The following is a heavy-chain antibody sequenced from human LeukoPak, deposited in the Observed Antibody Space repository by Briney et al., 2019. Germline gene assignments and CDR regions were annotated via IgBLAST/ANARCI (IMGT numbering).Heavy chain of an antibody. CDR1: GFIFSSYS. CDR2: IGGSGGNT. J-gene: IGHJ4*02. CDR3: TRAVYINSPDY. D-gene: IGHD4-23*01. Sequence: GGSLRLSCAASGFIFSSYSMSWVRQAPGKGLEWVSAIGGSGGNTYYADPVKGRFLMSRDNAKNTVDLQMNSLRADDTAVYYCTRAVYINSPDYWGQGALVTVSS. V-gene: IGHV3-23*01.